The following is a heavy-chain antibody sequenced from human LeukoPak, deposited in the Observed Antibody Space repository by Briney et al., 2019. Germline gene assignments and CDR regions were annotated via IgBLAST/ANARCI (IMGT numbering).Heavy chain of an antibody. CDR1: GGSIRGYY. V-gene: IGHV4-59*08. J-gene: IGHJ6*03. CDR3: TVGATHYYMDV. Sequence: PSETLSLTCTVSGGSIRGYYWSWVRQPPGKGLEWIAYIYYSGSTNYNPSLKSRVTISLDTSKNQFSLKLSSVTAADTAVYYCTVGATHYYMDVWGKGTTVTVSS. CDR2: IYYSGST. D-gene: IGHD3-16*01.